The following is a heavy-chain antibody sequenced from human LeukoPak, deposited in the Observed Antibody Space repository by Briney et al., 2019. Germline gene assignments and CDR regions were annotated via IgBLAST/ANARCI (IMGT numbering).Heavy chain of an antibody. Sequence: SETLSLTCTVSGGSISSSSYYWGWIRQPPGKGLEWIGSIYYSGSTYYNPSLKSRVTISVDTSKNQFSLKLSSVTAADTAVYYCASPYSSPVYYFDYWGQGTLVTVSS. J-gene: IGHJ4*02. D-gene: IGHD6-13*01. CDR3: ASPYSSPVYYFDY. V-gene: IGHV4-39*01. CDR2: IYYSGST. CDR1: GGSISSSSYY.